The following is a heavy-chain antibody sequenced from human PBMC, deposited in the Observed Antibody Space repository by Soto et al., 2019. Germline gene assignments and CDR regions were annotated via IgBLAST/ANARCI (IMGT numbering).Heavy chain of an antibody. CDR2: IWYDGSNK. D-gene: IGHD3-22*01. CDR1: GFTFSSYG. J-gene: IGHJ4*02. CDR3: ARDYYDSSGYSTFDY. Sequence: QVQLVESGGGVVQPGRSLRLSCAASGFTFSSYGMHWVRQAPGKGLEWVAVIWYDGSNKYYADSVKGRFTISRDNSKNTLYLQMNSLRAEDTAVYYCARDYYDSSGYSTFDYWGQGTLVTVSS. V-gene: IGHV3-33*01.